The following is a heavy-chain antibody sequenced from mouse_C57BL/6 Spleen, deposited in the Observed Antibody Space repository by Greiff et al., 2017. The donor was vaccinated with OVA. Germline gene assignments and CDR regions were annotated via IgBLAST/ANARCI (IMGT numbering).Heavy chain of an antibody. CDR3: ARGRDWYFDV. Sequence: QVQLQQSGAELVRPGTSVKMSCKASGYTFTNYWIGWAKQRPGHGLEWIGDIYPGGGYTNYNEKFKGKATLTADKSSSTAYMQFSSLTSEDSAIYYCARGRDWYFDVWGTGTTVTVSS. CDR1: GYTFTNYW. V-gene: IGHV1-63*01. J-gene: IGHJ1*03. CDR2: IYPGGGYT.